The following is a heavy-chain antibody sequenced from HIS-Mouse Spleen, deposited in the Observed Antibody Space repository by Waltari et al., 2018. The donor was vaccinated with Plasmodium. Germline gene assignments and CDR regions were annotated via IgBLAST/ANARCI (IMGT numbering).Heavy chain of an antibody. J-gene: IGHJ4*02. CDR1: GGSISSSRYY. V-gene: IGHV4-39*07. D-gene: IGHD1-26*01. CDR2: IYYSGST. Sequence: QLQLQESGPGLVQPSETLSLTFTVSGGSISSSRYYWGWIRQPPGKGLEWVGSIYYSGSTYYNPSLKSRVTISVDTSKNQFSLKLSSVTAADTAVYYCARIIVGATNYFDYWGQGTLVTVS. CDR3: ARIIVGATNYFDY.